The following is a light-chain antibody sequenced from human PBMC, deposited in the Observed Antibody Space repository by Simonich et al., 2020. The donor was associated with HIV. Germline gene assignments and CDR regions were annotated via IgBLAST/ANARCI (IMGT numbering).Light chain of an antibody. V-gene: IGKV3-15*01. Sequence: EIVMTQSPATLSVSPGERATLSCRASQSVSNNLAWYQQKPGQAPRLLIYGASTRATGIPARFSGSGSGTEFNLTISSMQSEDFAVYYCQQYNNWPLFFGQGTKLEIK. J-gene: IGKJ2*01. CDR1: QSVSNN. CDR2: GAS. CDR3: QQYNNWPLF.